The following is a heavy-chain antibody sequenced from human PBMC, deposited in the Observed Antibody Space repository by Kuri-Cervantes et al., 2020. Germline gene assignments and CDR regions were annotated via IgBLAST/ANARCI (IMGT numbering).Heavy chain of an antibody. Sequence: GSLRLSCAVYGGSFSGYYWSWIRQPPGKGLEWIGEINHSGSTNYNPSLKSRVTISVDTSKNQFSLKLTSVTAADTAVYYCARASAAVGMSSHFDYWGQGTLVTVSS. V-gene: IGHV4-34*01. D-gene: IGHD6-13*01. J-gene: IGHJ4*02. CDR1: GGSFSGYY. CDR2: INHSGST. CDR3: ARASAAVGMSSHFDY.